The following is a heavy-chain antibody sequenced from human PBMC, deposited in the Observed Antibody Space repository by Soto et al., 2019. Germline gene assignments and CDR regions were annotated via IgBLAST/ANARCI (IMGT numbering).Heavy chain of an antibody. CDR3: ARESEDLTSNFDY. CDR1: GFTFSRYS. J-gene: IGHJ4*02. Sequence: LRLSCAASGFTFSRYSMNWVRQAPGKGLEWVSSISSTTNYIYYADSMKGRFTVSRDNAKNSVYLDMNSLSAEDTAVYYCARESEDLTSNFDYWGQGTLVTVSS. CDR2: ISSTTNYI. V-gene: IGHV3-21*01.